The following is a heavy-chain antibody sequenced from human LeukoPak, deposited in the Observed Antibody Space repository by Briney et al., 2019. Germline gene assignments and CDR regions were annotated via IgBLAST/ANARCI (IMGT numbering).Heavy chain of an antibody. D-gene: IGHD6-13*01. CDR3: ARLRAIAAARNAYDI. V-gene: IGHV5-51*01. J-gene: IGHJ3*02. CDR2: IYPGDSDT. Sequence: GESLKISCKGSGYSFTSYWIGWVRQMPGKGLEWMGIIYPGDSDTRYSPSFQGQVTISADKSISTAYLQWSSLKASDTAMYYCARLRAIAAARNAYDIWGQGTMVTVSS. CDR1: GYSFTSYW.